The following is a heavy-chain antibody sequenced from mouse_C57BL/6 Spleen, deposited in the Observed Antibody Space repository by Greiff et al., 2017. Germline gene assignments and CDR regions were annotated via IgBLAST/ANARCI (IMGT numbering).Heavy chain of an antibody. Sequence: QVTLKVSGPGILQPSQTLSLTCSFSGFSLSTFGMGVGWIRQPSGKGLEWLAHIWWDDDKYYNPALKSRLTISKDTSKNQVFLKIANVDTADTATYYCARMGYYGSSYEGGLAYWGQGTLVTVSA. V-gene: IGHV8-8*01. D-gene: IGHD1-1*01. CDR2: IWWDDDK. CDR1: GFSLSTFGMG. CDR3: ARMGYYGSSYEGGLAY. J-gene: IGHJ3*01.